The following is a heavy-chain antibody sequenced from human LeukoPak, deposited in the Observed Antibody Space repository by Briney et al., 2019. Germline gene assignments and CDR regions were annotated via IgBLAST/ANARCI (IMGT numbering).Heavy chain of an antibody. Sequence: PSETLSLTCTVSGGSISSGSYYWSWIRQPAGKGLEWIGRIYTSGSTNYNPSLKSRVTISVDTSKNQFSLKLSSVTAADTAVYYCARDRAGYNWGYYYMDVWGKGTTVTVSS. J-gene: IGHJ6*03. D-gene: IGHD5-24*01. CDR1: GGSISSGSYY. V-gene: IGHV4-61*02. CDR2: IYTSGST. CDR3: ARDRAGYNWGYYYMDV.